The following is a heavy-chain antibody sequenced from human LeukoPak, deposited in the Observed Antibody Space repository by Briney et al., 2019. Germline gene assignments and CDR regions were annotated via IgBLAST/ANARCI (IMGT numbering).Heavy chain of an antibody. CDR2: IKSDGST. CDR1: GFTFSTYW. J-gene: IGHJ1*01. D-gene: IGHD3-22*01. Sequence: AGSLRLSCAASGFTFSTYWMHWVRQAPRKGLVWVSRIKSDGSTNYADSVKGRFTISRDNAKNTVSLQMNSLRPEDTGVYYCARAPSEIGGYYPEYFRHWGEGTLVTVSS. CDR3: ARAPSEIGGYYPEYFRH. V-gene: IGHV3-74*01.